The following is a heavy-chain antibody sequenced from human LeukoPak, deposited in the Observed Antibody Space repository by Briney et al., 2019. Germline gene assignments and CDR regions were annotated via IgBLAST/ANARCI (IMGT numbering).Heavy chain of an antibody. V-gene: IGHV3-11*01. CDR1: GFTFSDYY. CDR3: ASGHCSGGSCSPLDY. D-gene: IGHD2-15*01. CDR2: ISSSGSTI. Sequence: GGSLRLSCAASGFTFSDYYMSWIRQAPGKGLEWVSYISSSGSTIYYADSVKGRFTISRDNAKNSLYLQMNSLRAEDTAVYYCASGHCSGGSCSPLDYWGQGTLVTVSS. J-gene: IGHJ4*02.